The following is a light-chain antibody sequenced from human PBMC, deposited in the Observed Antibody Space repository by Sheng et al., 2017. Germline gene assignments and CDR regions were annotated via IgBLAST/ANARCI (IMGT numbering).Light chain of an antibody. CDR3: QQRSNWGRN. Sequence: EIVLTQSPATLSLSPGERATLSCRASQSVSSHLAWYQQKPGQAPRLLIYDASNRATGIPARFSGSGSGTDFTLTISSLEPEDFAVYYCQQRSNWGRNFGGGTKVRSN. CDR1: QSVSSH. CDR2: DAS. V-gene: IGKV3-11*01. J-gene: IGKJ4*01.